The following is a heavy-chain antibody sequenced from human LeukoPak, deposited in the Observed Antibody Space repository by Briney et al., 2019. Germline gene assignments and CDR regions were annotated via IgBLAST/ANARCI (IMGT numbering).Heavy chain of an antibody. D-gene: IGHD3-10*01. CDR1: GGSISSYY. V-gene: IGHV4-59*01. CDR3: ARWFGELSPFDY. CDR2: IYYSGST. Sequence: PSQTLSLTCTVSGGSISSYYWSWIRHPPGKGLEWIGYIYYSGSTNYNPSLKSRVTISVDTSKNQFSLKLSSVTAADTAVYYCARWFGELSPFDYWGQGTLVTVSS. J-gene: IGHJ4*02.